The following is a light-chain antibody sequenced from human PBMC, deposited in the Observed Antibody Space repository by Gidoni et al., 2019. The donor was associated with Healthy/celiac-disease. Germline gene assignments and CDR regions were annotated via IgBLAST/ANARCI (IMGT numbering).Light chain of an antibody. CDR2: AAS. CDR1: QSVSSSD. J-gene: IGKJ4*01. CDR3: QQYGSSLLT. V-gene: IGKV3-20*01. Sequence: EIVLTQSPGTLSLSQGERATLTCWASQSVSSSDLAWYQQTPGQAPRLLIYAASSRATGIPARFSGSGSGTDFTLTISRLDPEDFAVYYCQQYGSSLLTFGGGTKVEIK.